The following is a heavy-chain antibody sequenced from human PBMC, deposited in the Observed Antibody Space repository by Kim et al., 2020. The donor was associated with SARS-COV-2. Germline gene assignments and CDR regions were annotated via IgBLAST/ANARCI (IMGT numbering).Heavy chain of an antibody. D-gene: IGHD2-21*02. CDR3: ARQGNCGGDCYPFDY. Sequence: ASVKVSCKASGYTFTSYGISWVRQAPGQGLEWMGWISAYNGNTNYAQKLQGRVTMTTDTSTSTAYMELRSLRSDDTAVYYCARQGNCGGDCYPFDYWGQGTLVTVSS. J-gene: IGHJ4*02. CDR1: GYTFTSYG. CDR2: ISAYNGNT. V-gene: IGHV1-18*01.